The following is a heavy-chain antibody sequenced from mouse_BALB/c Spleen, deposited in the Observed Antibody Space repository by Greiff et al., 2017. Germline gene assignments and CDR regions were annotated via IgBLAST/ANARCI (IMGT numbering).Heavy chain of an antibody. D-gene: IGHD1-1*01. V-gene: IGHV1-81*01. CDR3: ARFYYGSSLSYYAMDY. Sequence: VQLQQSGPELVKPGASVKMSCKASGYTFTDYVISWVKQRTGQGLEWIGEIYPGSGSTYYNEKFKGKATLTADKSSNTAYMQLSSLTSEDSAVYFCARFYYGSSLSYYAMDYWGQGTSVTVSS. CDR1: GYTFTDYV. J-gene: IGHJ4*01. CDR2: IYPGSGST.